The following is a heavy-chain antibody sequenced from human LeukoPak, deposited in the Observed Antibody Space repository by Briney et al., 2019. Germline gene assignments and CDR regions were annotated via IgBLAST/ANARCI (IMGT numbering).Heavy chain of an antibody. CDR3: VNYCSGGSCNGGY. CDR1: GFTFSSYS. CDR2: ISSSGSYI. Sequence: GGSLRLSCAASGFTFSSYSMNWVRQAPGKGLEWVSSISSSGSYIYYADSVKGRFTISRDNAKNSLYPQMNSLRAEDTAVYYCVNYCSGGSCNGGYWGQGTLVTVSS. D-gene: IGHD2-15*01. V-gene: IGHV3-21*01. J-gene: IGHJ4*02.